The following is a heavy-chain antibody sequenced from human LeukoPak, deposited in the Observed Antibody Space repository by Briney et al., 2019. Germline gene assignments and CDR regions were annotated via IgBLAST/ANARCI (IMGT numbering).Heavy chain of an antibody. CDR3: TRGAGWLIDY. V-gene: IGHV4-59*01. CDR1: DDSISDYY. D-gene: IGHD3-16*01. Sequence: SEALSLTCTVSDDSISDYYRGWIRQPPGKGLEWIGYFHNSGTSAYNPSLKSRVTISADTSKNQFSLKLNSLTTADTAVYYCTRGAGWLIDYWGQGILVTVSS. J-gene: IGHJ4*02. CDR2: FHNSGTS.